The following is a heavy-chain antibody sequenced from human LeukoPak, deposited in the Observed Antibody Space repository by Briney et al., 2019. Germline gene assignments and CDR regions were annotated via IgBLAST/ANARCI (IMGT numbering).Heavy chain of an antibody. CDR1: GFTFSSYA. D-gene: IGHD3-22*01. Sequence: PGGSLRLSCAASGFTFSSYAMSWVRQAPGKGLEWVSAISGSGGSTYYADSVKGRFTISRDNSKNTLYLQMNSLRAEDTAVYYCARDQYDRSRRTGAFDIWGQGTMVTVSS. J-gene: IGHJ3*02. CDR2: ISGSGGST. V-gene: IGHV3-23*01. CDR3: ARDQYDRSRRTGAFDI.